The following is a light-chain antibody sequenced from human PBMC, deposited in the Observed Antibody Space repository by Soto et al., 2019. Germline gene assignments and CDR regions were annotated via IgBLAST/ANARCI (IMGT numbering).Light chain of an antibody. V-gene: IGLV2-23*01. Sequence: QSALTQPASVSGSPGQSITISCTGTSSDIGRYNLVSWYQQHPVKAPKLIIYEDIERPSGVSDRFSGSKSGNTASLTISGLQTEDEADYYCCSYAGGASVVFGGGTKLTVL. CDR2: EDI. CDR1: SSDIGRYNL. J-gene: IGLJ2*01. CDR3: CSYAGGASVV.